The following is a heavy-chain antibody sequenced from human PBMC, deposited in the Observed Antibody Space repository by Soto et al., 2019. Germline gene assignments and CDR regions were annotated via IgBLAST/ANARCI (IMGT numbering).Heavy chain of an antibody. Sequence: QLQLVQSGAEVKKPGSSVNVSCKASGGTFSSYAISWVRQAPGQGLEWMGGIIPIFGTAYYGQKFQGRVTITADEATSTAYMELSSLRSEDTAGYYCARDSASYGGMDVWGQGTTVIVSS. J-gene: IGHJ6*02. CDR2: IIPIFGTA. D-gene: IGHD1-26*01. CDR3: ARDSASYGGMDV. CDR1: GGTFSSYA. V-gene: IGHV1-69*01.